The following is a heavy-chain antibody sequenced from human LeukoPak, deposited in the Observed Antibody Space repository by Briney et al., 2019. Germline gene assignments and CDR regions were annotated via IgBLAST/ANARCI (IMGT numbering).Heavy chain of an antibody. CDR2: INLDRSDK. J-gene: IGHJ4*02. V-gene: IGHV3-7*05. Sequence: GGSLRLSCAASGFTFSNLWMSWVRPAPGKGLEWVANINLDRSDKYYVHSVKGRFTISRDNAKNSLYLQMNSLRAEDTAVYYCATGRQLDYWGQGTLVTVSS. D-gene: IGHD6-13*01. CDR1: GFTFSNLW. CDR3: ATGRQLDY.